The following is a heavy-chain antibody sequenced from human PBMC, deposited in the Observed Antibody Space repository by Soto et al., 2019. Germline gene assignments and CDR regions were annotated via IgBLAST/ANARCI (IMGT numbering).Heavy chain of an antibody. CDR1: GYTFTTYD. CDR3: VRGGFLSHDHVIIAPATLGFDP. J-gene: IGHJ5*02. CDR2: MNPNRTNT. D-gene: IGHD2-2*01. V-gene: IGHV1-8*01. Sequence: QVQLMQSGAEVKKPGASVKVSCKASGYTFTTYDINCVRQAPGQGLEWMGWMNPNRTNTGYAEKFQGRVTMTRDTSISTAYLELSSLRYDDTAVYYCVRGGFLSHDHVIIAPATLGFDPWGQGTLVTGSS.